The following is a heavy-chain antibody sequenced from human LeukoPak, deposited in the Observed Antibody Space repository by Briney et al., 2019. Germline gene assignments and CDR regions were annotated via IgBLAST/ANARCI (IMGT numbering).Heavy chain of an antibody. Sequence: GGSLRLSYAASGFTFSSYAMHWVRQAPGKGLEWVAVISYDGSNKYYADSVKGRFTISRDNSKNTLYLQMNSLRAEDTAVYYCARMGKDSGWYYYGMDVWGQGTTVTVSS. CDR1: GFTFSSYA. V-gene: IGHV3-30-3*01. J-gene: IGHJ6*02. CDR3: ARMGKDSGWYYYGMDV. D-gene: IGHD6-19*01. CDR2: ISYDGSNK.